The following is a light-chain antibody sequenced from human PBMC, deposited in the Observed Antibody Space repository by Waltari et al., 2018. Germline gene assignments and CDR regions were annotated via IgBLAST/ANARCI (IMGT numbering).Light chain of an antibody. CDR1: QSVNGW. Sequence: DIQMTQSPSTLSASVGDRVTITCRASQSVNGWLAWYQQKPGKAPNLLIDKASTLESGVPSRFSGSGSGTEFTLTISSLQPDDFATYYCQQYNSYSRTFGQGTGVEIK. J-gene: IGKJ1*01. V-gene: IGKV1-5*03. CDR2: KAS. CDR3: QQYNSYSRT.